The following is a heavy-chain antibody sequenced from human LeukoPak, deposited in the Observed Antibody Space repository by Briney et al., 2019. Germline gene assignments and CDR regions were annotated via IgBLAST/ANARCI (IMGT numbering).Heavy chain of an antibody. CDR3: AKDRSGLELDY. V-gene: IGHV3-23*01. CDR2: ISDSGGSP. CDR1: GFTFSSHA. D-gene: IGHD3-10*01. Sequence: GGSLRLSCAASGFTFSSHAMSWVRQAPGKGLEWVSAISDSGGSPYYADSVKGRFTISRDNSKNTLYLQMNSLRAEDTAVYYCAKDRSGLELDYWGQGTLVTVSS. J-gene: IGHJ4*02.